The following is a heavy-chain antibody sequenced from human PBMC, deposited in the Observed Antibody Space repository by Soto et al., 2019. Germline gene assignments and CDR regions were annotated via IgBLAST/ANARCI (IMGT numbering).Heavy chain of an antibody. CDR1: GYTFTSYD. D-gene: IGHD2-2*01. J-gene: IGHJ6*03. CDR2: MNPNSGNT. Sequence: ASVKVSCKASGYTFTSYDINWVRQATGQGLEWMGWMNPNSGNTGYAQKFQGRVTMTRNTSISTAYMELSSLRSEDTAVYYCAREDIVVVPAAIRYYYYYMDVWGKGTTVTAP. CDR3: AREDIVVVPAAIRYYYYYMDV. V-gene: IGHV1-8*01.